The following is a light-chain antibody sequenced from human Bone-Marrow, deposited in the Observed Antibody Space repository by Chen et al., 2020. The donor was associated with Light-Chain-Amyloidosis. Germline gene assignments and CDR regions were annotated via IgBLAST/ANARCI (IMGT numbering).Light chain of an antibody. CDR2: AVS. V-gene: IGLV2-14*01. CDR1: SGDVGTYNY. Sequence: QSALTQPASVSGAPGTSITLACTGNSGDVGTYNYVSWYQQHPGKAPKVMIYAVSNRPSGVSNRFSGSKSGNTASLTISGLQAEDEADYYCSSFTSSSSYVFGPGTKVTVL. CDR3: SSFTSSSSYV. J-gene: IGLJ1*01.